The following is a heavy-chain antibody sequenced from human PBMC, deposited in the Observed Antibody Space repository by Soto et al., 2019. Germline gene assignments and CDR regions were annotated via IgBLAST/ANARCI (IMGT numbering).Heavy chain of an antibody. CDR1: GDSIGTRY. D-gene: IGHD3-22*01. V-gene: IGHV4-59*08. CDR3: ARSSYYYDSSGYFFSWFDP. Sequence: PSETLSLTCTISGDSIGTRYWSWIRQPPGKGLEWIGYIYYTGSTKYNPSLQSRVTMSVDTSKNQFSLRLSSVTAADTAVYFCARSSYYYDSSGYFFSWFDPWGQGTLVTVPQ. CDR2: IYYTGST. J-gene: IGHJ5*02.